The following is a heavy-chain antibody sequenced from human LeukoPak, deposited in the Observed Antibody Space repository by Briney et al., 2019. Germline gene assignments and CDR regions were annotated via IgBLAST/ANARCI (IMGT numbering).Heavy chain of an antibody. D-gene: IGHD5-12*01. V-gene: IGHV3-30*04. CDR1: GFTFSSYA. J-gene: IGHJ6*03. CDR3: ARDRLLDVDMEYYYYYMDV. CDR2: ISYDGSNK. Sequence: GRSLRLSCAASGFTFSSYAMHWVRQAPGKGLEWVAVISYDGSNKYYADSVRGRFTISRDNSKNTLYLQMNSLRAEDTAVYYCARDRLLDVDMEYYYYYMDVWGKGTTVTVSS.